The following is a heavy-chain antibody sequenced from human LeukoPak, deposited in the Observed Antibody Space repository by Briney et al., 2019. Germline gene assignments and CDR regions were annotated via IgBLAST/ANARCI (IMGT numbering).Heavy chain of an antibody. CDR3: AKDQGSGLDY. CDR2: INNDGSYI. CDR1: GFIFSNSA. J-gene: IGHJ4*02. Sequence: GGSLRLSCAASGFIFSNSAMNWVRQAPGKGLEWVSSINNDGSYIYYAGSVKGRFTISRDNAKNSLHLRLNSLRVEDTAVYYCAKDQGSGLDYWGQGTLVTVSS. V-gene: IGHV3-21*01. D-gene: IGHD6-19*01.